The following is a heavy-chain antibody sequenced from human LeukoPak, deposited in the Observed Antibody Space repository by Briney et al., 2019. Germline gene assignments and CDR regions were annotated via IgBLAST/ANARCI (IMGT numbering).Heavy chain of an antibody. CDR1: GDSISNNHYY. V-gene: IGHV4-39*07. CDR3: ARGSPTFGELTYYFDY. J-gene: IGHJ4*02. D-gene: IGHD3-10*01. CDR2: IYYSGST. Sequence: SETLSLTCTVSGDSISNNHYYWGWIRQPPGKGLEWIGNIYYSGSTYYNPSLMSRVTISVDTSKNQFSLKLSSVTAADTAVYYCARGSPTFGELTYYFDYWGQGTLVTVSS.